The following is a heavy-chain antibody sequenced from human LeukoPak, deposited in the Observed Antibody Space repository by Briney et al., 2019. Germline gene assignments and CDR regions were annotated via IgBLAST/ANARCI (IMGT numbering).Heavy chain of an antibody. CDR3: AVVGDNDVYDI. D-gene: IGHD2-15*01. Sequence: SETLSLTCTVSGGSISNNNWWSWVRQPPGKGLEWIGEVSHSGYTNYNPSLRSRVTISVDKSKNQFSLKLSSVTAADTAVYHCAVVGDNDVYDIWGQGTVVTVSS. V-gene: IGHV4-4*02. J-gene: IGHJ3*02. CDR2: VSHSGYT. CDR1: GGSISNNNW.